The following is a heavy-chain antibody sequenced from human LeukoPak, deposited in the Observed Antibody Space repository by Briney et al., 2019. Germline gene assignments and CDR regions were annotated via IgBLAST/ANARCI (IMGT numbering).Heavy chain of an antibody. Sequence: GGSLRLSCVGSGFTFSTYAMNWVRQAPGKGLDWVSGIIGSAARTYYADSVKGRFTISRDNSKNTLYVQMNSLRAEDTAVYYCAKDIVVGVTWAFDIWGQGTMVTVSS. CDR2: IIGSAART. D-gene: IGHD1-26*01. CDR3: AKDIVVGVTWAFDI. J-gene: IGHJ3*02. CDR1: GFTFSTYA. V-gene: IGHV3-23*01.